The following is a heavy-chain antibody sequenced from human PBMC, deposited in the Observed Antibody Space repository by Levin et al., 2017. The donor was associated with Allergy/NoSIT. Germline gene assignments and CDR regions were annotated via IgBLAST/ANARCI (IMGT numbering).Heavy chain of an antibody. CDR1: GFTFSSYG. CDR2: ISSAGTTI. Sequence: GGSLRLSCAASGFTFSSYGMNWVRQAPGKGLEWVSFISSAGTTIYYADSVRGRFTISRDNANNSLYLKMNSLRAEDTAVYYCARDQGSPWGYYGMDVWGQGTTVTFSS. D-gene: IGHD3-16*01. CDR3: ARDQGSPWGYYGMDV. J-gene: IGHJ6*02. V-gene: IGHV3-48*01.